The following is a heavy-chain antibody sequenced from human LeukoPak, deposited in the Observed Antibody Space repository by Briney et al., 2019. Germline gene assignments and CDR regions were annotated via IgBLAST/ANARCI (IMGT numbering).Heavy chain of an antibody. CDR1: GFTFSNYA. CDR2: VSGSDSYT. CDR3: ARGTSFNYGTHYGMDV. J-gene: IGHJ6*02. D-gene: IGHD3-10*01. V-gene: IGHV3-23*01. Sequence: PGGSLRLSCAASGFTFSNYAMNWVRQSPGKGLEWVSGVSGSDSYTYFADSVKGRFTISRDNSRNTLYLQMNSLRAEDTAVYYCARGTSFNYGTHYGMDVWGQGTTVTVSS.